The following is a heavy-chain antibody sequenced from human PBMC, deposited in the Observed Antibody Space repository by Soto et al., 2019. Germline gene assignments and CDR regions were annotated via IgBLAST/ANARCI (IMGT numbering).Heavy chain of an antibody. D-gene: IGHD5-12*01. CDR2: ISAYNGNT. CDR3: ARVATIGVALAGKYNWFDP. V-gene: IGHV1-18*04. Sequence: ASVKVSCKXSGYTFTSYGISWVRQAPGQGLEWMGWISAYNGNTNYAQKLQGRVTMTTDTSTSTAYMELRSLRSDDTAVYYCARVATIGVALAGKYNWFDPWGQGTLVTVSS. J-gene: IGHJ5*02. CDR1: GYTFTSYG.